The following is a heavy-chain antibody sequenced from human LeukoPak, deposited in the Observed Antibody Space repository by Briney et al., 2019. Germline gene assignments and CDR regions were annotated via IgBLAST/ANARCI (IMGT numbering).Heavy chain of an antibody. D-gene: IGHD3-16*01. CDR1: GFTFSSYW. V-gene: IGHV3-74*01. CDR3: ARAYYQSNYYFDY. J-gene: IGHJ4*02. Sequence: GGSLRLSCVAPGFTFSSYWMHWVRQAPGKGLVWVSRINTDGSSTTYADSVKGRFTISRDNTKNTLYLQMNSLRAEDTAVYYCARAYYQSNYYFDYWGQGTLVTVSS. CDR2: INTDGSST.